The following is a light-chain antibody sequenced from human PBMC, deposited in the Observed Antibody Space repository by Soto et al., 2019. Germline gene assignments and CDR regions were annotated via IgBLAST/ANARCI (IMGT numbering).Light chain of an antibody. CDR2: YVD. J-gene: IGLJ1*01. Sequence: QSVLTQPASVSGSPGQSITISCTGTSRDVGAHDYVSWYLQYPDKAPQLLIYYVDHRPSGVSSRFSGSKSGNTASLTISGLQAEDEGDYYCCSYADGSIYFFGTGTKLTVL. V-gene: IGLV2-14*03. CDR1: SRDVGAHDY. CDR3: CSYADGSIYF.